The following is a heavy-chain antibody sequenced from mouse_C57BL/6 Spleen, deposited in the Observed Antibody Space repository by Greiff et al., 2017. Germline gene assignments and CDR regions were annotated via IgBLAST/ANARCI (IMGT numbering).Heavy chain of an antibody. J-gene: IGHJ2*01. V-gene: IGHV1-42*01. CDR1: GYSFTGYY. Sequence: VQLQQSGPELVKPGASVKISCKASGYSFTGYYMNWVKQSPEKSLEWIGEINPSTGGTSYNQKFKGKATLTVDKSSSTAYMELRSLTSEDSAVYYCARAPNDYWGQGTTLTVSS. CDR3: ARAPNDY. CDR2: INPSTGGT.